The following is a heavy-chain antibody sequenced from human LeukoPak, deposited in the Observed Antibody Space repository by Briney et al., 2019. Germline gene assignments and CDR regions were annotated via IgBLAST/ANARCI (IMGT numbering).Heavy chain of an antibody. J-gene: IGHJ4*02. CDR1: GGSFSGYY. Sequence: SETLTLTCAVYGGSFSGYYWSWIRQPPGKGLEWIGEINHSGSTNYNPSLKSRVTISVDTSKNQFSLKLSSVTAADTAVYYCAKDGYPLGYCSSTSCPYYFNYWGQGTLVTVSS. CDR3: AKDGYPLGYCSSTSCPYYFNY. D-gene: IGHD2-2*01. CDR2: INHSGST. V-gene: IGHV4-34*01.